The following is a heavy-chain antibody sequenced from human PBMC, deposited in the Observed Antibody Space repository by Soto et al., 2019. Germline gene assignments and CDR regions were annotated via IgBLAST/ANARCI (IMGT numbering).Heavy chain of an antibody. CDR3: ARDYDVLTGYNNYYGMDV. CDR2: ISAYNGNT. Sequence: ASVKVSCKASGYTFTSYGISCVRQAPGQGLEWMGWISAYNGNTNYAQKLQGGVTMTTDTSTSTAYMELRSLRSDDTAVYYCARDYDVLTGYNNYYGMDVWGQGTTVTVSS. J-gene: IGHJ6*02. V-gene: IGHV1-18*04. D-gene: IGHD3-9*01. CDR1: GYTFTSYG.